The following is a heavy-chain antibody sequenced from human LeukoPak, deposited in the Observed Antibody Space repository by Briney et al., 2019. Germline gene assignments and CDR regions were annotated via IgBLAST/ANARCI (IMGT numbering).Heavy chain of an antibody. D-gene: IGHD6-13*01. Sequence: GGSLRLSCAASGLTVSTNYMSWVRQAPGKGLEWVSVIYSGGNTYYADSVKGRFTISRDNSKNTLYLQMNSLRAEDTALYYCARGWVWFDPWGQGALVTVSS. CDR1: GLTVSTNY. CDR2: IYSGGNT. CDR3: ARGWVWFDP. J-gene: IGHJ5*02. V-gene: IGHV3-53*01.